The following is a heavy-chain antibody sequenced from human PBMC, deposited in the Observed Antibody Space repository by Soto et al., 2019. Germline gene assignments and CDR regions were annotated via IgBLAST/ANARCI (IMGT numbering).Heavy chain of an antibody. Sequence: PGGSLRLSCAASGFTFSSYAMSWVRQAPGKGLEWVSAISGSGGSTYYADSVKGRFTISRDNSKNTLYLQMNSLRAEDTAVYYCAKGSMVRGVIIRPFDPWGQGTLVTVSS. CDR2: ISGSGGST. V-gene: IGHV3-23*01. D-gene: IGHD3-10*01. CDR3: AKGSMVRGVIIRPFDP. J-gene: IGHJ5*02. CDR1: GFTFSSYA.